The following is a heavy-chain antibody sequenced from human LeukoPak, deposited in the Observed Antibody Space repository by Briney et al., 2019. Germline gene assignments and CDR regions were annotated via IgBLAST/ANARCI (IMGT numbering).Heavy chain of an antibody. D-gene: IGHD3-16*01. Sequence: GESLKISCQGSGYSFTSYWIGWVRQMPGKGLEWMGIIYPADSDTRYSPSFQGHVTISADKSISTAYLQRTSLKASDSAIYYCARGGSHFEYWGQGTLVTVSS. V-gene: IGHV5-51*01. J-gene: IGHJ4*02. CDR1: GYSFTSYW. CDR3: ARGGSHFEY. CDR2: IYPADSDT.